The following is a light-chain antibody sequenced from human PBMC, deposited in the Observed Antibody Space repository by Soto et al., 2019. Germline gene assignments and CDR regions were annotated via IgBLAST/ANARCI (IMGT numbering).Light chain of an antibody. V-gene: IGKV3-15*01. CDR3: RQYNNWPRT. J-gene: IGKJ2*01. CDR1: QSVNNN. CDR2: GAS. Sequence: EIVMTQSPATLSVSPGERATLSCGASQSVNNNLAWYQQKPGQAPRLLIYGASTRATGIPARFSGSGSGAEFTLTISSLQSEDFAVYYCRQYNNWPRTFGQGTKVEIK.